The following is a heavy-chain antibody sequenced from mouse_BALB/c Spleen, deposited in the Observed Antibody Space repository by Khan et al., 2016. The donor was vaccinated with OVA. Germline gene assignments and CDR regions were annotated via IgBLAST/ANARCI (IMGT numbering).Heavy chain of an antibody. V-gene: IGHV5-6-5*01. Sequence: EVELVESGGGLVKPGGSLKLSCAASGFTFSSHAMSWVRQSPEKRLEWVASIGSGGSTYYPDRVKGRFTISRDNVRDILYLQMSSLRSEDTAMYYCARVYGSTGVDYWGQGTALTVSS. CDR1: GFTFSSHA. J-gene: IGHJ2*01. CDR3: ARVYGSTGVDY. D-gene: IGHD1-1*01. CDR2: IGSGGST.